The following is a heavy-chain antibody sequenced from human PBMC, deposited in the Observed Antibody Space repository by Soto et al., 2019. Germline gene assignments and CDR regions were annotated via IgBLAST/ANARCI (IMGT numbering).Heavy chain of an antibody. CDR1: GYTFTGYY. D-gene: IGHD3-9*01. CDR3: ARDTIPGYHYGMDV. CDR2: INPNSGGT. Sequence: GASVKVSCKASGYTFTGYYMHWVRQAPGQGLEWMGWINPNSGGTNYAQKFQGWVTMTRDTSISTAYMELSRLRSDDTAVYYCARDTIPGYHYGMDVWGQGTTVTVSS. J-gene: IGHJ6*02. V-gene: IGHV1-2*04.